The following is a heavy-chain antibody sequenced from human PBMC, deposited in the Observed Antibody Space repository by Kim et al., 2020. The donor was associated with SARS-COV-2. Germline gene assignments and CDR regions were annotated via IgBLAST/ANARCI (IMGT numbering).Heavy chain of an antibody. CDR2: IYYTGSA. CDR3: AREIRGGSYTN. V-gene: IGHV4-59*01. CDR1: GGSISSYY. Sequence: SETLSLTCTVSGGSISSYYWSWIRQPPGKGLEWIGYIYYTGSANYNPSLKSRVTISVGTSKNQFSLKLSSVTAADTAVYYCAREIRGGSYTNWSRGTLVTVSS. D-gene: IGHD1-26*01. J-gene: IGHJ4*02.